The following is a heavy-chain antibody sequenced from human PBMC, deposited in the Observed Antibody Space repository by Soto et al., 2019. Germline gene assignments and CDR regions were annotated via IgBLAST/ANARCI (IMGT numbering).Heavy chain of an antibody. CDR1: GGSISSYY. CDR2: IYTSGST. Sequence: QVQLQESGPGLVKPSETLSLTCTVSGGSISSYYWSWIRQPAGKGLEWIGRIYTSGSTNYNPSLKSRVTISVDTSKNQFSLKLSSVTAADTAVYYCVADCSSTSCYSRESVYWGQGTLVTVSS. CDR3: VADCSSTSCYSRESVY. V-gene: IGHV4-4*07. D-gene: IGHD2-2*02. J-gene: IGHJ4*02.